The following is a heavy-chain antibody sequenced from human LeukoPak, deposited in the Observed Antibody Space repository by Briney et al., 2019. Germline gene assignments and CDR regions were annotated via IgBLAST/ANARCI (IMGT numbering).Heavy chain of an antibody. CDR1: GFTFSSYT. V-gene: IGHV3-21*01. CDR3: ARGLRDIPGADHYFYYGMEV. D-gene: IGHD3-10*01. CDR2: ISSGSSYM. J-gene: IGHJ6*02. Sequence: GGSLRLSWEASGFTFSSYTIHWVRQAPGKGLEWVSTISSGSSYMYYADSMTGRFTISRGNAKNSLFLQMNSLRAEDTAVYYCARGLRDIPGADHYFYYGMEVWGQGTTVTVSS.